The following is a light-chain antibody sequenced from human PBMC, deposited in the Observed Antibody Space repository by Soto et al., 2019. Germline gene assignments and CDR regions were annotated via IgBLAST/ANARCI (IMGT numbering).Light chain of an antibody. Sequence: QSALTQPASVSGSPGQSITISCTGTSSDVGGYNYVSWYQHHPGKAPKLMIYEVSNRPSGVSNRFSGSKSGNTASLTISGLQAEDEADYYCSSYTSDSSVYVLGPVTKLTVL. V-gene: IGLV2-14*01. J-gene: IGLJ1*01. CDR2: EVS. CDR3: SSYTSDSSVYV. CDR1: SSDVGGYNY.